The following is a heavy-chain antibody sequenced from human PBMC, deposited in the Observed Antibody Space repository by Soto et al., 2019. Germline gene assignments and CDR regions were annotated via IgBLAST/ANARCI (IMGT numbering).Heavy chain of an antibody. CDR2: ISSNSATR. J-gene: IGHJ4*02. CDR1: GFTFSNYG. Sequence: EVQLVESGGGLVQPGGSLRLSCAASGFTFSNYGMNWVRQAPGKGLAWVSYISSNSATRQYADSVKGRFTISRDKAKNSLYLQMNSLRDEDTAVYYCARGGAARPDYWGQGTLATVSS. V-gene: IGHV3-48*02. CDR3: ARGGAARPDY. D-gene: IGHD6-6*01.